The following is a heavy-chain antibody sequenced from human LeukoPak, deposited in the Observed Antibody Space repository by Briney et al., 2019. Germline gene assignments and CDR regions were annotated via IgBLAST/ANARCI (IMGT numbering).Heavy chain of an antibody. CDR2: INHSGST. D-gene: IGHD3-10*01. Sequence: PSETLSLTCAVYGGSFSGHYWSWIRQPPGKGLEWIGEINHSGSTYYNPSLKSRVTISVDTSKNQFSLKLSSVTAADTAVYYCARNVEVLLWFGELPQTTYYFDYWGQGTLVTVSS. CDR3: ARNVEVLLWFGELPQTTYYFDY. J-gene: IGHJ4*02. V-gene: IGHV4-34*01. CDR1: GGSFSGHY.